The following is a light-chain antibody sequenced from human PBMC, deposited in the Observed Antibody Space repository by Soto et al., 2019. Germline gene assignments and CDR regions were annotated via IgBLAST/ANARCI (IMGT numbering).Light chain of an antibody. Sequence: DIQMTQSPSSVSASVGDRVTLTCRASQSISTWLAWYHQKPGKAPKLLIYAASTLQSGVPSRFSGSGSGTDFTLTISSLQPEDFATYYFQQASSFPFTFGPGTKVDIE. CDR1: QSISTW. CDR2: AAS. V-gene: IGKV1-12*01. J-gene: IGKJ3*01. CDR3: QQASSFPFT.